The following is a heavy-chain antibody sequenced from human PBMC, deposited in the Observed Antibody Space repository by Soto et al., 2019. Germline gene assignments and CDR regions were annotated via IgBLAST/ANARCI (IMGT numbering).Heavy chain of an antibody. Sequence: PSQTLSLTCAISGDSVSSNSAAWNWIRQSPSRGLEWLGRTYYRSKWYNDYAVSVKSRITINPDTSKNQFSLQLNSVTPEDTAVYYCARAGTGLLWFGELFNFDYWGQGTLVTVS. CDR3: ARAGTGLLWFGELFNFDY. CDR2: TYYRSKWYN. D-gene: IGHD3-10*01. V-gene: IGHV6-1*01. J-gene: IGHJ4*02. CDR1: GDSVSSNSAA.